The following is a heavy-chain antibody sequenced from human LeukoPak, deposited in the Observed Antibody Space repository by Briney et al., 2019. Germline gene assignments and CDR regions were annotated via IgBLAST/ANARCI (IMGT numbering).Heavy chain of an antibody. CDR1: GFTFSSYS. D-gene: IGHD3-22*01. J-gene: IGHJ4*02. Sequence: GGSLRLSCAASGFTFSSYSMNWVRQAPGKGLEWVSYISSSRNYIFYADSVKGRFTISRDNAKNSLYLQMNSLRAEDTAVYYCARDPYYYDSSGYYGEGFDYGGQGTLVTVSS. V-gene: IGHV3-21*01. CDR3: ARDPYYYDSSGYYGEGFDY. CDR2: ISSSRNYI.